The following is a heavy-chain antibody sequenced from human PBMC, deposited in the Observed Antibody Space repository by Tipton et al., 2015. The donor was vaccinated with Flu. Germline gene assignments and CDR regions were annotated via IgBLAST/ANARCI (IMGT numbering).Heavy chain of an antibody. CDR2: IYPAGGGI. D-gene: IGHD1-1*01. V-gene: IGHV1-46*01. CDR3: ARDKGGGTYTFDV. CDR1: GYTFTSYN. Sequence: QSGAEVKKPGASVKVSCKASGYTFTSYNMHWVRQAPGQGLGWMGIIYPAGGGISYAQKFQGRVIMTRDKSTGTVHMELSSLRSDDTAMYYCARDKGGGTYTFDVWGQGTMVTVSS. J-gene: IGHJ3*01.